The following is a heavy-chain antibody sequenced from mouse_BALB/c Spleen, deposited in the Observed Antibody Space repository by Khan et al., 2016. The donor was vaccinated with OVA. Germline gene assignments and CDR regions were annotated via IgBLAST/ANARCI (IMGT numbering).Heavy chain of an antibody. CDR1: GFTFSDYY. J-gene: IGHJ3*01. CDR2: ISEGGLFT. D-gene: IGHD2-14*01. Sequence: EVELVESGGGLVKPGGSLKLSCAASGFTFSDYYMYWVRQTPERRLEWVATISEGGLFTYYPDSVQGRFTISRDNAKNILYLQMTSLKSEDSAMYCCARAYYRYDERVASWGQGTLVTVSA. V-gene: IGHV5-4*02. CDR3: ARAYYRYDERVAS.